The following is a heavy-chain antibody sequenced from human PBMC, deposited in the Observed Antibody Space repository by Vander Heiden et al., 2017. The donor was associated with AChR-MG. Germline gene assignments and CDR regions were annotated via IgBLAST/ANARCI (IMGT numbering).Heavy chain of an antibody. D-gene: IGHD3-3*01. CDR1: GFTFEDYA. Sequence: EVQLVESGGGLVQPGRSLRLSCAASGFTFEDYAMHWVRQVPGKGLEWVSGINWNSGDIGYADSVRGRFTISRDDAKNSLYLEMNSLRAEDTALYHCAKDMGGGGELMRLPRRFFDVWGRGTLVTVSS. CDR2: INWNSGDI. V-gene: IGHV3-9*01. CDR3: AKDMGGGGELMRLPRRFFDV. J-gene: IGHJ2*01.